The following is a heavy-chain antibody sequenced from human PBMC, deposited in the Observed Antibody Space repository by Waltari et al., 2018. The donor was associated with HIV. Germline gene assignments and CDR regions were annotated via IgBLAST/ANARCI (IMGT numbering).Heavy chain of an antibody. Sequence: EVQLVESGGDLIQPGGSLRLSCVASGFTLSEYIINWVRQAPGKWFEWVSYMGVGETTTHYADSVKGRFTSSRDNAENSVFLHMNSLTAEDSGVYYCARDPTAGLDVWGQGTAVTVSS. CDR3: ARDPTAGLDV. J-gene: IGHJ6*02. CDR2: MGVGETTT. V-gene: IGHV3-48*04. CDR1: GFTLSEYI.